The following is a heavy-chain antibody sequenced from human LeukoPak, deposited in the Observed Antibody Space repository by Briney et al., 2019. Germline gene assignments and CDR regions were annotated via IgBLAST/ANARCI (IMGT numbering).Heavy chain of an antibody. CDR2: INPNSGGT. CDR3: ARDRRSSIAAAGTRNQCYVY. CDR1: GYTFTGYY. D-gene: IGHD6-13*01. J-gene: IGHJ4*02. V-gene: IGHV1-2*02. Sequence: ASVKVSCKASGYTFTGYYMHWVRQAPGQGLEWMGWINPNSGGTNYAQKFQGRVTMTRDTSISTAYMELSRLRSDDTAVYYCARDRRSSIAAAGTRNQCYVYWGQGTLVTVSS.